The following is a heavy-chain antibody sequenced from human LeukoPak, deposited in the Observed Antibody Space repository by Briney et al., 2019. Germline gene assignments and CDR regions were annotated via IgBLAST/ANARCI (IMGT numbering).Heavy chain of an antibody. CDR3: ARAVDYRNYFDY. CDR2: IYHSGTT. J-gene: IGHJ4*02. D-gene: IGHD4-11*01. V-gene: IGHV4-31*03. CDR1: GDSMTRGGYY. Sequence: SETLSLTCTICGDSMTRGGYYWSWVRQHPGKGLEWVGFIYHSGTTFYNPSLESRATISVDTSQNQFSLKLTSVTAADTAVYYCARAVDYRNYFDYWGQGTLVTVSS.